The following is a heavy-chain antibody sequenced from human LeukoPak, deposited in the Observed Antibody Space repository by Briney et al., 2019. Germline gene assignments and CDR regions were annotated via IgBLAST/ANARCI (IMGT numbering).Heavy chain of an antibody. Sequence: PGGSLRLSCAASGFTSSRYWMSWVRQVPRKGLEWVANIKQDGSEKYYVDSVKGRFTISRDNAKNSLYLQMNSLRAEDTAVYYCARDKGDYDTSGSLFVFGGQGTLVTVSS. CDR3: ARDKGDYDTSGSLFVF. V-gene: IGHV3-7*03. CDR1: GFTSSRYW. CDR2: IKQDGSEK. D-gene: IGHD3-22*01. J-gene: IGHJ4*02.